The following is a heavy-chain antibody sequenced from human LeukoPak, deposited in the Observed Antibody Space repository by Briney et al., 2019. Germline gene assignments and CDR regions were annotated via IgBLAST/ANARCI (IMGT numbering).Heavy chain of an antibody. V-gene: IGHV3-30-3*01. CDR1: GFTFSSYA. J-gene: IGHJ4*02. Sequence: PGGSLRLSCAASGFTFSSYAMHWVRQAPGKGLEWVAVISYDGSNKYYADSVKGRFTISRDNSKNTLYPQMNSLRAEDTAVYYCARFSSTPDWGQGTLVTVSS. CDR2: ISYDGSNK. CDR3: ARFSSTPD. D-gene: IGHD6-6*01.